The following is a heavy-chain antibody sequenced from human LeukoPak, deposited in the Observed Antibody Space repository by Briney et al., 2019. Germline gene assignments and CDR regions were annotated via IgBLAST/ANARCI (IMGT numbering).Heavy chain of an antibody. D-gene: IGHD3-22*01. CDR3: ARDVVINYYYGMDV. CDR2: IYYSGST. V-gene: IGHV4-31*03. J-gene: IGHJ6*02. Sequence: SQTLSLTCTVSGGSISSGGYYWSWVRQHPGKGLEWIGYIYYSGSTYYNPSLKSRVTISVDTSKNQFSLKLSSVTAADTAVYYCARDVVINYYYGMDVWGQGTTVTVSS. CDR1: GGSISSGGYY.